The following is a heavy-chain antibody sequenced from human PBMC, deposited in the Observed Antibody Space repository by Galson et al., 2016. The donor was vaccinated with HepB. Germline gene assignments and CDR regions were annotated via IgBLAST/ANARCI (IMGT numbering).Heavy chain of an antibody. CDR3: ARLTNDLRFDP. CDR1: GGSISRSRYY. CDR2: IYYSGST. V-gene: IGHV4-39*02. D-gene: IGHD4/OR15-4a*01. J-gene: IGHJ5*02. Sequence: SETLSLTCSVSGGSISRSRYYWGWIRQPPGKGLEWIGSIYYSGSTYYNPSLRSRVTISVDTSKNHFSLKLISVTAADTAVYYCARLTNDLRFDPWGQGMLVTVSS.